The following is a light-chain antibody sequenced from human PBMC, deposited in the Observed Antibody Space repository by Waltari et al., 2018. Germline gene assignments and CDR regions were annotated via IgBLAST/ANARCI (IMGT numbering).Light chain of an antibody. J-gene: IGKJ4*01. CDR1: QGISDY. V-gene: IGKV1-27*01. CDR3: QKYNSAPHT. CDR2: ATS. Sequence: DIQMTQSPSSLSASVGDRVTITCRAGQGISDYFAWYQQKPGKIPRLLIYATSTLQSGVSSRFSGSGSGTDFTLTITSLQPEDVANYYCQKYNSAPHTFGGGTKVEIK.